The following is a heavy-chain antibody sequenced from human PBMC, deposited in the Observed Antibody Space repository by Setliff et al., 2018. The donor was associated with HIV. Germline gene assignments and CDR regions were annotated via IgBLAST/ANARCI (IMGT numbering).Heavy chain of an antibody. V-gene: IGHV1-69*05. CDR1: GGTFSSYA. CDR2: ITPIFVTA. D-gene: IGHD3-10*01. Sequence: GASVKVSCKASGGTFSSYAISWVRQAPGQGLEWMGGITPIFVTANYAQKFQGRVTMTTDESTSTAYMELSSLRSEDTAVYYCARGPIYSGSYYTILNYFDYWGQGTLVTVSS. CDR3: ARGPIYSGSYYTILNYFDY. J-gene: IGHJ4*02.